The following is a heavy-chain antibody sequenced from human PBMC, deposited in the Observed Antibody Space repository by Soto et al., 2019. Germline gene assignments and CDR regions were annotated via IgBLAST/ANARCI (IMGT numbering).Heavy chain of an antibody. D-gene: IGHD4-17*01. CDR3: ARSPTTTPPWFDP. Sequence: PGGSLRLSCAASGFTFSSYWMSWVRQAPGKGLEWVSSISSSSSYIYYADSVKGRFTISRDNAKNSLYLQMNSLRAEDTAVYYCARSPTTTPPWFDPWGQGTLVTVSS. J-gene: IGHJ5*02. CDR2: ISSSSSYI. V-gene: IGHV3-21*01. CDR1: GFTFSSYW.